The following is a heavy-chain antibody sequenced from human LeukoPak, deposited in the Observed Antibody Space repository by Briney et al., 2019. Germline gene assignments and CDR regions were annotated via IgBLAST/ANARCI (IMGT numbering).Heavy chain of an antibody. CDR3: ARDLGDGYNKWSVAYY. V-gene: IGHV3-66*01. Sequence: GGSLRLSCAASGFTVSSNYMSWVRQAPGKGLEGVSVIYSGGSTYYADSVKGRFTISRDNSKNTLYLQMNSLRAEDTAVYYCARDLGDGYNKWSVAYYWGQGTLVTVSS. CDR2: IYSGGST. D-gene: IGHD5-24*01. J-gene: IGHJ4*02. CDR1: GFTVSSNY.